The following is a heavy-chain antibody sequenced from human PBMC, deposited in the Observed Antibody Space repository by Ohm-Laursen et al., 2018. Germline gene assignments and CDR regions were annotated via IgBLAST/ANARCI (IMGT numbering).Heavy chain of an antibody. J-gene: IGHJ6*02. D-gene: IGHD3-22*01. V-gene: IGHV3-23*01. Sequence: SLRLSCSASGFTFSSYAMSWVRQAPGKGLEWVSAISGSGGSTYYADSVKGRFTISRDNSKNTLYLQMNSLRAEDTAVYYCAKSPITMIVVCMMDVWGQGTTVTVSS. CDR3: AKSPITMIVVCMMDV. CDR1: GFTFSSYA. CDR2: ISGSGGST.